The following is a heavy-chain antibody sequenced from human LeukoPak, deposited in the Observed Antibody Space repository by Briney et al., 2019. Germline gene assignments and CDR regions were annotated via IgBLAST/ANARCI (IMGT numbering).Heavy chain of an antibody. Sequence: GGSLRLSCAASGFIFSSNWMSWVRQAPGKGLEWVANIKQDGSEKYYVDSVKGRFTISRDNAKNSLYLQMNGLRDEDTAVYYCARVRDSGGWYSHVENFFDYWGQGTLVTVSS. CDR2: IKQDGSEK. CDR3: ARVRDSGGWYSHVENFFDY. CDR1: GFIFSSNW. V-gene: IGHV3-7*01. D-gene: IGHD6-19*01. J-gene: IGHJ4*02.